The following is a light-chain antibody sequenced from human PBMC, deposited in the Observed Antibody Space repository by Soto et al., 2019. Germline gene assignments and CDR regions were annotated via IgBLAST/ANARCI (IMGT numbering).Light chain of an antibody. CDR1: TPKIGSNT. CDR2: SNN. CDR3: AAWDDSLEGYV. V-gene: IGLV1-44*01. Sequence: SFLTQPPSASGAPRQRGTISFSGNTPKIGSNTVNWYQQLQGTAPKLRMYSNNQRPSGVPDRFSGSKSGTSASLAISRLQSEDEADYYCAAWDDSLEGYVFGTGTKVTVL. J-gene: IGLJ1*01.